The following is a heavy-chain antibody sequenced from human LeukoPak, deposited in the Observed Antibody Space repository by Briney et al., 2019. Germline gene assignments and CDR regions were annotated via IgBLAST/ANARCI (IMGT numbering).Heavy chain of an antibody. CDR2: ISGSGGST. D-gene: IGHD2-2*01. V-gene: IGHV3-23*01. CDR1: GFTFSSYA. J-gene: IGHJ5*02. CDR3: AKDRRGYCSSTGCQGTDP. Sequence: GGSLRLSCAASGFTFSSYAMSWVRQAPGKGLEWVSAISGSGGSTYYADSVKGRFTISRDNSKNTLYLQMNSLRAEDTAVYYCAKDRRGYCSSTGCQGTDPWGQGTLVTVSS.